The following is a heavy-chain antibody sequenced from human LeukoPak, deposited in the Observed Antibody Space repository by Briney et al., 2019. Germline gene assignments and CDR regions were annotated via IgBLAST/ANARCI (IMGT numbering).Heavy chain of an antibody. D-gene: IGHD3-10*01. CDR3: ARNLRYGSGSYHSYFYYMDV. CDR1: GGSISSYY. J-gene: IGHJ6*03. Sequence: SETLSLTCTVSGGSISSYYWSWIRQPPGKGLEWIGYIYYSGSTNYNPSLKSRVTISVDTSKNQFSLRLTSLTAADTAVYYCARNLRYGSGSYHSYFYYMDVWGKGTTVTVSS. CDR2: IYYSGST. V-gene: IGHV4-59*08.